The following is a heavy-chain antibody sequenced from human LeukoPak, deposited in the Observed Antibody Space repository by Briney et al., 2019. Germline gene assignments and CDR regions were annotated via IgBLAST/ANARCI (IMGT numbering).Heavy chain of an antibody. CDR3: AKDTVQLYYYDSSGPTFDP. J-gene: IGHJ5*02. CDR1: GFTFSSYA. D-gene: IGHD3-22*01. Sequence: PGGSLRLSCAASGFTFSSYAMSWVRQAPGKGLEWVSAISGSGGSTYYADSVKGRFTISRDNSKNTLYLQMNSLRAEDTAVYYCAKDTVQLYYYDSSGPTFDPWGQGTLVTVSS. V-gene: IGHV3-23*01. CDR2: ISGSGGST.